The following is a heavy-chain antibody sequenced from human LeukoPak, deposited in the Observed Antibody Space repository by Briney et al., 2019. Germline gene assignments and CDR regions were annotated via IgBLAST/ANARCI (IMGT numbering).Heavy chain of an antibody. J-gene: IGHJ4*02. CDR3: ARELWAGTNRIYYFDY. CDR1: GGSISSSNW. V-gene: IGHV4-4*02. CDR2: IYHSGST. Sequence: SETLSLTCAVSGGSISSSNWWSWVRQPPGQGLEWIGEIYHSGSTHYNPSLKSRVTISVDKSKNQFSLKLSSVTAADTAVYYCARELWAGTNRIYYFDYWGQGTLVTVSS. D-gene: IGHD2-21*01.